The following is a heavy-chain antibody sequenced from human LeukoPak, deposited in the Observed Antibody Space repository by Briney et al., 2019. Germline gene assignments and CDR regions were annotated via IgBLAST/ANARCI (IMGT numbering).Heavy chain of an antibody. CDR1: GGSISSYY. J-gene: IGHJ5*02. CDR2: IYYSGST. V-gene: IGHV4-59*01. CDR3: GRDIGGPNWFDP. D-gene: IGHD1-26*01. Sequence: SETLSLTCTVSGGSISSYYWNWIRQPPGKGLEWIGYIYYSGSTNYNPSLKSRVPISVDTSKNQFSLKLTSVTAAATAVYYCGRDIGGPNWFDPWGQGTLVTVSS.